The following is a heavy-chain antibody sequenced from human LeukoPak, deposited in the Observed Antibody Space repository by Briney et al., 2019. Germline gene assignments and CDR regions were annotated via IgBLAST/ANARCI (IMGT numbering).Heavy chain of an antibody. D-gene: IGHD3-22*01. CDR3: ARGSGYLHYYYYYMDV. CDR1: GFTFSSYE. CDR2: ISSSGSTI. J-gene: IGHJ6*03. Sequence: GGSLRLSCAASGFTFSSYEMNWVRQAPGKGLEWVSYISSSGSTIYYADSVKGRFTISRDNAKNSLYLQMNSLRAEDTAVYYCARGSGYLHYYYYYMDVWGKGTTVTISS. V-gene: IGHV3-48*03.